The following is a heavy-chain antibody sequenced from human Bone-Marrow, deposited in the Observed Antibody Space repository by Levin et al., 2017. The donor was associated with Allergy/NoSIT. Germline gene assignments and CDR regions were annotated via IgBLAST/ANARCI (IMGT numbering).Heavy chain of an antibody. CDR3: ARVGKGYSYGHVFDY. Sequence: AASVKVSCKASGYTFTGYYMHWVRQAPGQGLEWMGWINPNSGGTNYAQKFQGWVTMTRDTSISTAYMELSRLRSDDTAVYYCARVGKGYSYGHVFDYWGQGTLVTVSS. CDR2: INPNSGGT. J-gene: IGHJ4*02. V-gene: IGHV1-2*04. D-gene: IGHD5-18*01. CDR1: GYTFTGYY.